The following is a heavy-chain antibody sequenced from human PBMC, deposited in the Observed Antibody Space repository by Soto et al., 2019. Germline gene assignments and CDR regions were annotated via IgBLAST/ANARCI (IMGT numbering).Heavy chain of an antibody. CDR1: GFTFSSYG. CDR3: AKCYRRGALSAMDV. V-gene: IGHV3-30*18. CDR2: ISYDGSNK. J-gene: IGHJ6*02. D-gene: IGHD1-26*01. Sequence: QVQLVESGGGVVQPGRSLRLSCAASGFTFSSYGMHWVRQAPGKGLEWVAVISYDGSNKYYADSVKGRFTISRDNSKNTLYLQMNSLRAEDTAVYYCAKCYRRGALSAMDVWGQGTTVTVSS.